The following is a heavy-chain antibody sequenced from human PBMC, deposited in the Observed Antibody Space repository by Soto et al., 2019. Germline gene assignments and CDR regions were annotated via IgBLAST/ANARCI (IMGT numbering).Heavy chain of an antibody. Sequence: PSETLSLTCTVSGGSISSYYWSWIRQPPGKGLEWIGYIYYSGSTNYNPSLKSRVTISVDTSKNQFSLKLSSVTAADTAVYYCARYSSGWYYYWGQGTLVTVSS. D-gene: IGHD6-19*01. J-gene: IGHJ4*02. CDR2: IYYSGST. V-gene: IGHV4-59*01. CDR3: ARYSSGWYYY. CDR1: GGSISSYY.